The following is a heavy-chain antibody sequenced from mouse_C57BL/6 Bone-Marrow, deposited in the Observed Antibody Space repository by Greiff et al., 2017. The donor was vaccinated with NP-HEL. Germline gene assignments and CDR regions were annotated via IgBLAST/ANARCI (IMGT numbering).Heavy chain of an antibody. Sequence: QVHVKQSGAELVKPGASVKLSCKASGYTFTEYTIHWVKQRSGQGLEWIGWFYPGSGSIKYNEKFKDQATLTADKSSSTVYMELSRLTSEDSAVYFCARHEDRSYSNYVFAYWGQGTLVTVSA. CDR1: GYTFTEYT. CDR3: ARHEDRSYSNYVFAY. CDR2: FYPGSGSI. D-gene: IGHD2-5*01. J-gene: IGHJ3*01. V-gene: IGHV1-62-2*01.